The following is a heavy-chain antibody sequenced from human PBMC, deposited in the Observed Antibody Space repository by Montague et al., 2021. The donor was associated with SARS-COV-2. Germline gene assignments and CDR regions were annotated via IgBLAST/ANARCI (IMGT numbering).Heavy chain of an antibody. J-gene: IGHJ6*02. CDR3: ARELYSNNARGGFYYYYYGMDV. CDR2: SRNRANGYRT. V-gene: IGHV3-72*01. CDR1: GFTLSDYY. Sequence: SLRLSCAASGFTLSDYYVGWVRQAPRKGLEWIGRSRNRANGYRTEYAASVAGRFAISRDDSQTSLFLQLSSLQLDDTAVYYCARELYSNNARGGFYYYYYGMDVWGRGTTVTVSS. D-gene: IGHD4-11*01.